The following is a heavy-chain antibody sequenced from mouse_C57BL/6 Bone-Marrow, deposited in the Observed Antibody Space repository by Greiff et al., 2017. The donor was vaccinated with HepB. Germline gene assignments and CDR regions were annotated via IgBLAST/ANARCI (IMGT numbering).Heavy chain of an antibody. D-gene: IGHD1-1*01. CDR2: IDPETGGT. J-gene: IGHJ1*03. CDR1: GYTFTDYE. CDR3: TRSPLRWYFDV. V-gene: IGHV1-15*01. Sequence: VQLQQSGAELVRPGASVTLSCKASGYTFTDYEMHWVKQTPVHGLEWIGAIDPETGGTAYNQKFKGKAILTADKSSSTAYMELRSLTSEDSAVYYCTRSPLRWYFDVWGTGTTVTVSS.